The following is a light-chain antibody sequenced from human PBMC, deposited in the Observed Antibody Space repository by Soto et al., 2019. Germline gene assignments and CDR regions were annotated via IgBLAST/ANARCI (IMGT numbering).Light chain of an antibody. V-gene: IGLV1-44*01. CDR2: SND. CDR1: SSNIGSTT. J-gene: IGLJ1*01. CDR3: AAWDDSMHGFL. Sequence: QSVLTQPPSASGTPGHRVTLSCSGASSNIGSTTVSWYQHAPGTAPKLLIFSNDQRPSGVPDRFSGSVSGTSASLAISGLQYDDEADYYCAAWDDSMHGFLFGTGIKVTVL.